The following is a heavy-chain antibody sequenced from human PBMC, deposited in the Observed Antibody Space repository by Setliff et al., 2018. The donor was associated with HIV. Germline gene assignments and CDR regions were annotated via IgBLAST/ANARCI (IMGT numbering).Heavy chain of an antibody. CDR1: GASITSYY. V-gene: IGHV4-59*08. J-gene: IGHJ3*01. Sequence: SETLSLTCTVSGASITSYYWNWIRQTPGKGLEWIGFGHHSGSSFYNPSLNRRVSISVDPAESQFILKLTSVTATDTAVYYCARWGEPALKAFDVWGRGTMVTVSS. CDR2: GHHSGSS. D-gene: IGHD3-16*01. CDR3: ARWGEPALKAFDV.